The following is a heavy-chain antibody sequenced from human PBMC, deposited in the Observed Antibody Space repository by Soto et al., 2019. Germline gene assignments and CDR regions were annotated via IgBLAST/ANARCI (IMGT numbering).Heavy chain of an antibody. Sequence: QVQLVQSGAEVKKPGASVKVSCKASGYTFTSYGISWVRQAPGQGREWMGWISAYNGNTNYAQKLQGRVTMTTDTSTSTDYEELRSLMSDDTAVYYCERDLSRILWWSFQVVYYYYGMDVWGQGTTVTVSS. V-gene: IGHV1-18*01. J-gene: IGHJ6*02. CDR3: ERDLSRILWWSFQVVYYYYGMDV. CDR2: ISAYNGNT. CDR1: GYTFTSYG. D-gene: IGHD2-21*01.